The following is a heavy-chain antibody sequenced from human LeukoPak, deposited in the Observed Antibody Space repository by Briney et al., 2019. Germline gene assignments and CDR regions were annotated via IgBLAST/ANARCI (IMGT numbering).Heavy chain of an antibody. CDR3: ARDPVPAAMIHWFDP. CDR1: GFTFSSYA. V-gene: IGHV3-30-3*01. D-gene: IGHD2-2*01. Sequence: GGSLRLSCAASGFTFSSYAMHWVRQAPGKGLEWVAVISYDGSNKYYADSVKGRFTISRDNSKNTLYLQMNSLRAEDTAVYYCARDPVPAAMIHWFDPWGQEPLVTVSS. CDR2: ISYDGSNK. J-gene: IGHJ5*02.